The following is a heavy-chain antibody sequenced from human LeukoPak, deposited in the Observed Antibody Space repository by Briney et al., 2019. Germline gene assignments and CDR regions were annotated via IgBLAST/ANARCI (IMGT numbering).Heavy chain of an antibody. V-gene: IGHV4-59*08. CDR2: IYYSGST. CDR3: ATNYYDSSGYYYYFDY. CDR1: GGSISSYY. J-gene: IGHJ4*02. D-gene: IGHD3-22*01. Sequence: SETLSLTCTVSGGSISSYYWSWIRQPPGKGLEWIGYIYYSGSTNYNPSLKSRVTISVDTSKNQFSLKLNSVTAADTAVYYCATNYYDSSGYYYYFDYWGQGTLVTVSS.